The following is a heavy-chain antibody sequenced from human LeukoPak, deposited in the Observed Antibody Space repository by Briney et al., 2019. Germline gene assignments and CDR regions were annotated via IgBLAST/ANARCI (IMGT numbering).Heavy chain of an antibody. CDR2: ISAYNGNT. CDR3: AREPFMITFGGVIAKRPDY. J-gene: IGHJ4*02. Sequence: ASVKVSCKASGYTFTSYGISWVRQAPGQGLEWMGLISAYNGNTNYAQKLQGRVTMTTDTSTSTAYMELRSLRSDDTAVYYCAREPFMITFGGVIAKRPDYWGQGTLVTVSS. V-gene: IGHV1-18*01. D-gene: IGHD3-16*02. CDR1: GYTFTSYG.